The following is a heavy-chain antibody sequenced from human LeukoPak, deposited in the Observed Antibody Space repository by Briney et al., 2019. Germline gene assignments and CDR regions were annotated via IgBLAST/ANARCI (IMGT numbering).Heavy chain of an antibody. V-gene: IGHV3-30*02. D-gene: IGHD4-17*01. CDR2: IRYDGSNK. CDR1: GFTSSSYG. CDR3: ARSTTHPYYNYMDV. Sequence: GGSLRLSCAASGFTSSSYGMHWVRQAPGKGLEWVAFIRYDGSNKHYADSVKGRFTISRDNAKNTLYLQMNSLRVEDTAVYYCARSTTHPYYNYMDVWGKGTTVTLSS. J-gene: IGHJ6*03.